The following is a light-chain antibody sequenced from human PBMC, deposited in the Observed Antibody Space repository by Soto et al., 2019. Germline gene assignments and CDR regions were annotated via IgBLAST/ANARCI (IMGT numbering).Light chain of an antibody. J-gene: IGLJ3*02. CDR3: QSYDTTLSALV. CDR1: SSNIGAGYD. CDR2: GNN. V-gene: IGLV1-40*01. Sequence: QSVLTQPHSVSGAPGQRVTISCTGSSSNIGAGYDVHWYQHLPGTAPKLLIYGNNNRPSGVPDRFSGSKSGTSASLAITGLQAEDEADYYCQSYDTTLSALVFGGGTKLNVL.